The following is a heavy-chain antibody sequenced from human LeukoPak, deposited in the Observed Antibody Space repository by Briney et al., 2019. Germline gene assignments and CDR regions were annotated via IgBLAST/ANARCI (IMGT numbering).Heavy chain of an antibody. CDR2: IYYSGST. CDR1: GGSISSSSYY. CDR3: ARGQRDYFDY. J-gene: IGHJ4*02. V-gene: IGHV4-39*07. Sequence: KPSETLSLTCTVSGGSISSSSYYWGWIRQPPGKGLEWIGSIYYSGSTNYNPSLKSRVTISVDTSKNQFSLKLSSVTAADTAVYYCARGQRDYFDYWGQGTLVTVSS.